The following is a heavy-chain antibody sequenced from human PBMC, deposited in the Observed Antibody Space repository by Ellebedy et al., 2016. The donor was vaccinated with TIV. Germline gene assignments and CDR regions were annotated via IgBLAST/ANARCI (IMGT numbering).Heavy chain of an antibody. CDR3: TRNWNYADDY. CDR2: IFSDDGK. CDR1: GFSLSNARMP. V-gene: IGHV2-26*01. Sequence: SGPTLVKPTETLTLTCTVSGFSLSNARMPVSWIRQPPGKALEWLAHIFSDDGKSYSTSLKSRLTNSRDTSKSQVVLTMTNMAPVDTTTYYCTRNWNYADDYWGQGTLVTVSS. J-gene: IGHJ4*02. D-gene: IGHD1-7*01.